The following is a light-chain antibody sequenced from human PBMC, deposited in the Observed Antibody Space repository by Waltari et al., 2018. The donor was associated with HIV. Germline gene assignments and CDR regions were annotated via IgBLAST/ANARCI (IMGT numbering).Light chain of an antibody. Sequence: AIRMTQSPSSFSASTGDRVTITCRASQDIASYLAWYQQKPGRAPKLLIYAASTLQSGVPSRFSGSGSGTDFTLTIDCLQSEDFATYYCEQYYNSPRTFGQGTKVEIK. J-gene: IGKJ1*01. V-gene: IGKV1-8*01. CDR3: EQYYNSPRT. CDR1: QDIASY. CDR2: AAS.